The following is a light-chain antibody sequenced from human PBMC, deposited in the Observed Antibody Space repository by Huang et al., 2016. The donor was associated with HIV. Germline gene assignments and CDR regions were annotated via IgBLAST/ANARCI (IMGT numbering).Light chain of an antibody. CDR1: QSVSSW. J-gene: IGKJ1*01. V-gene: IGKV1-5*03. CDR3: QQYNTYST. CDR2: KAS. Sequence: DIQMSQSPSTLSASVGDRVTITCRASQSVSSWLAWYQQKPGKVPKLLIYKASTLESGVPSSFSGSGSGTEFTLTISSLEPDDFASYYCQQYNTYSTFGQGTKVEIK.